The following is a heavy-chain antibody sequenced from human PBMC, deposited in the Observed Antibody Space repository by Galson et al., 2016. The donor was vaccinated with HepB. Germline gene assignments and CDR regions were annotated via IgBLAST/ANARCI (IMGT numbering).Heavy chain of an antibody. CDR1: GFKFVNSG. V-gene: IGHV3-33*03. CDR2: IWYEGSEK. J-gene: IGHJ4*02. D-gene: IGHD2/OR15-2a*01. Sequence: TLRLSCAASGFKFVNSGLLWFRPGPGKGPAWGAVIWYEGSEKYYVDSVKGRFTISRDNAKYSLSLQMDSLSADDIAVYYCGTNKYLSWSSGVDSWGQGTLVTVSS. CDR3: GTNKYLSWSSGVDS.